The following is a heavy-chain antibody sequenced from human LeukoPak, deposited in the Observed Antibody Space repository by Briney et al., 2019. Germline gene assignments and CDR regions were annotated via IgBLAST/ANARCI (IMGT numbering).Heavy chain of an antibody. CDR2: IYYTGNT. V-gene: IGHV4-59*08. Sequence: SETLSLTCTVSDGSFSGYSWTWIRQPPGRGLEWIGKIYYTGNTNYNPSLKSRVTISLDTSKNQFSLNLSSVTAADMAVYYCARLDPRSSYGPMIDYWGQGALVTVSS. CDR1: DGSFSGYS. CDR3: ARLDPRSSYGPMIDY. D-gene: IGHD5-18*01. J-gene: IGHJ4*02.